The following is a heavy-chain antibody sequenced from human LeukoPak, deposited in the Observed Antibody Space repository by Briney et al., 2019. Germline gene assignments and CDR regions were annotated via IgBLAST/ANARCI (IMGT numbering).Heavy chain of an antibody. J-gene: IGHJ4*02. Sequence: EASVKVSCKASGYTFTGYYMHWVRQAPGQGLEWMGRINPNSGGTNYAQKFQGRVTMTRDTSISTAYMELSRLSSDDTAVYYCARVGSMVRGVKDGRVFDYWGQGTLVTVSS. CDR1: GYTFTGYY. D-gene: IGHD3-10*01. CDR3: ARVGSMVRGVKDGRVFDY. V-gene: IGHV1-2*06. CDR2: INPNSGGT.